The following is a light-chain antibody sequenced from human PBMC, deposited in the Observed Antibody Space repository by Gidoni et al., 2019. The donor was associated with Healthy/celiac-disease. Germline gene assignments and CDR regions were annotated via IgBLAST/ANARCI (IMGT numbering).Light chain of an antibody. CDR2: GAS. J-gene: IGKJ4*01. V-gene: IGKV3-15*01. Sequence: EIVTTQSPATLSVSPGERATLSCRASQSVSSNLAWYQQKPGQAPRLLIYGASTRATGIPARFSGSGSGTEFTLTISSLQSEDFAVYYCQQYNNWPGTFGGGTKVEIK. CDR1: QSVSSN. CDR3: QQYNNWPGT.